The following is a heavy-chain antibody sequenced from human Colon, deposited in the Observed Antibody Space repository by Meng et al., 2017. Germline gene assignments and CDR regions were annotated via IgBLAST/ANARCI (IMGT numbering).Heavy chain of an antibody. CDR1: GYTFTSYG. V-gene: IGHV1-18*01. CDR2: ISAYNGNT. D-gene: IGHD3-22*01. Sequence: ASVKVSCKASGYTFTSYGISWVRQAPGQGLEWMGWISAYNGNTNYAQKLQGRVTMTTDTSTSTAYMELRSLRSDDTAVYYCARDNPTYYYDSSGYYFDYWGQGTLVTVSS. CDR3: ARDNPTYYYDSSGYYFDY. J-gene: IGHJ4*02.